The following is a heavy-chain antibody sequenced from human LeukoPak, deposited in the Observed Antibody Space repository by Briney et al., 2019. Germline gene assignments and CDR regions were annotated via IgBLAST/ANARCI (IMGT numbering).Heavy chain of an antibody. CDR2: IFYSGST. Sequence: KPSETRSLTCTVSGASINSISYYWGWIRQPPGKGLEWIGSIFYSGSTYYNPSLKSRVSISVDTSKDQFSLKLTSVTAADTALYYCARQQYPIWFGVDYWGQGILVTVSS. D-gene: IGHD3-10*01. CDR3: ARQQYPIWFGVDY. CDR1: GASINSISYY. J-gene: IGHJ4*02. V-gene: IGHV4-39*01.